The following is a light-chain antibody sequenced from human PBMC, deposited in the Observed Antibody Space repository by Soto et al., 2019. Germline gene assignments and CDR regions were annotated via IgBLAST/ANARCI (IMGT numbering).Light chain of an antibody. Sequence: QSVLTQPASVSGSPGQSITISCTGPRSDVGGYNYVSWYQHHPGKAPKLMIYDVSNRPSGVSNRFSGSKSGITASLTISGLQAEDEADYYCSASTSSSLYVFATGTKVTVL. V-gene: IGLV2-14*03. CDR2: DVS. CDR3: SASTSSSLYV. CDR1: RSDVGGYNY. J-gene: IGLJ1*01.